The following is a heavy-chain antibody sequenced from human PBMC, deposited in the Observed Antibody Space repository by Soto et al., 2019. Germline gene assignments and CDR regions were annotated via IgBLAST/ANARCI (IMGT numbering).Heavy chain of an antibody. J-gene: IGHJ4*02. CDR3: ARAGVQVKMATNFDY. Sequence: PGGSLRLSCAASGFTFSSYAMHWVRQAPGKGLEWVAVISYDGSNKYYADSVKGRFTISRDNSKNTLYLQMNSLRAEDTAVYYCARAGVQVKMATNFDYWGQGTPVTVSS. D-gene: IGHD5-12*01. V-gene: IGHV3-30-3*01. CDR1: GFTFSSYA. CDR2: ISYDGSNK.